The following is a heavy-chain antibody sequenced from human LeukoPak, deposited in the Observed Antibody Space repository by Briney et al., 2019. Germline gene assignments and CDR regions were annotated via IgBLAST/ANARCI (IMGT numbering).Heavy chain of an antibody. J-gene: IGHJ4*02. D-gene: IGHD4-17*01. Sequence: SETLSLTRTVSGGSLSSYYWSWIRQPPGKGLEWIGYIYYSGSTNYNPSLKSRVTISVDTSKNQFSLKLSSVTAADTAVYYCARRGALSDYGDYGPDFDYWGQGTLVTVSS. CDR2: IYYSGST. CDR3: ARRGALSDYGDYGPDFDY. V-gene: IGHV4-59*08. CDR1: GGSLSSYY.